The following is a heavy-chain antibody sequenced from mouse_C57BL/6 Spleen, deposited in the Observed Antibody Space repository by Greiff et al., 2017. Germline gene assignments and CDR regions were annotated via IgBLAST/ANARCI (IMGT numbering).Heavy chain of an antibody. J-gene: IGHJ1*03. CDR1: GYTFTSYW. D-gene: IGHD4-1*01. CDR3: ARRAGTGYFDV. CDR2: IDPSDSET. V-gene: IGHV1-52*01. Sequence: QVQLQQPGAELVRPGSSVKLSCKASGYTFTSYWMHWVKQRPIQGLEWIGNIDPSDSETHYNQKFKDKATLTVDKSSITAYMQLSSLTSEDSAVYYCARRAGTGYFDVWGTGTTVTVSS.